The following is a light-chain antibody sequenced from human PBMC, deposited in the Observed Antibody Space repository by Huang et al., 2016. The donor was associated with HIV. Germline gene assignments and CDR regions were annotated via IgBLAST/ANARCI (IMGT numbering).Light chain of an antibody. J-gene: IGKJ2*01. CDR1: QSVGGY. Sequence: EIVFTQSPATLSLSPGERATLSCRASQSVGGYLAWYQQKPGQAPRLLIYDTSTRATGIPARFSGSGSETDFTLTISSLEPEDFAVYYCQQPGSFGQGTKVDIK. CDR3: QQPGS. V-gene: IGKV3-11*01. CDR2: DTS.